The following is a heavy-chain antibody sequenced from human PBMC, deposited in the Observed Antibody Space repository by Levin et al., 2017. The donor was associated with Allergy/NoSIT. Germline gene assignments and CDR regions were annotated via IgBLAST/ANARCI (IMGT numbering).Heavy chain of an antibody. J-gene: IGHJ6*02. V-gene: IGHV1-8*01. Sequence: GESLKISCKASGYTFTSYDINWVRQATGQGLEWMGWMNPNSGNTGYAQKFQGRVTMTRNTSISTAYMELSSLRSEDTAVYYCASVLAARGYYYYGMDVWGQGTTVTVSS. CDR1: GYTFTSYD. D-gene: IGHD6-6*01. CDR2: MNPNSGNT. CDR3: ASVLAARGYYYYGMDV.